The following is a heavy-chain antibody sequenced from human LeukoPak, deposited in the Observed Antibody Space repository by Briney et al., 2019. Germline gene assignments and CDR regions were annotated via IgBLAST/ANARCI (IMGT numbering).Heavy chain of an antibody. CDR3: ARSGLTHYGSGSYYYFDY. Sequence: PSETLSLTCTVSGGSISSYYWSWIRQPPGKGLEWIGYIYYSGSTNYNPSLKSRVTISVDTSKNQISLKLSSVTAADTAVYYCARSGLTHYGSGSYYYFDYWGQGTLVTVSS. D-gene: IGHD3-10*01. J-gene: IGHJ4*02. V-gene: IGHV4-59*08. CDR1: GGSISSYY. CDR2: IYYSGST.